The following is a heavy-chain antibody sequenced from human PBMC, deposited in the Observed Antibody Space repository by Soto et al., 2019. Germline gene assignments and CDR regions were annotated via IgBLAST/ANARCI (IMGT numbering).Heavy chain of an antibody. Sequence: VQLVESGGGLVQPGGSLRLSCAASGFTFSSYWMHWVRQAPGKGLVWVSRINSDGSSTSYADSVKGRFTISRDNAKNTLYLQMNSLRAEDTAVYYCAPLSSIAARHVRYWGQGTLVTVSS. J-gene: IGHJ4*02. CDR2: INSDGSST. D-gene: IGHD6-6*01. CDR3: APLSSIAARHVRY. CDR1: GFTFSSYW. V-gene: IGHV3-74*01.